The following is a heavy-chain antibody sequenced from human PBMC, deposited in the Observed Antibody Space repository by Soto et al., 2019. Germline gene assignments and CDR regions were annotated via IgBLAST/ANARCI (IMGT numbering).Heavy chain of an antibody. Sequence: PGGSLRLSCAASGFTFSSYGMHWVRQAPGKGLEWVAVISYDGSNKYYADSVKGRFTISRDNSKNTLYLQMNSLRAEDTAVYYCAKVPTDYYYYGMGVWGQGTTVTVSS. V-gene: IGHV3-30*18. CDR3: AKVPTDYYYYGMGV. CDR2: ISYDGSNK. J-gene: IGHJ6*02. CDR1: GFTFSSYG.